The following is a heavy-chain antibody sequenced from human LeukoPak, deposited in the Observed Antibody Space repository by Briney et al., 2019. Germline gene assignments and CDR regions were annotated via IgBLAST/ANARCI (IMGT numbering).Heavy chain of an antibody. J-gene: IGHJ4*02. CDR3: ARRPSGSYFGY. CDR1: GGSISSSSYY. Sequence: SETLSLTCTVSGGSISSSSYYWGWIRQPPGKGLEWIGSIYYSGRTYYNPSLKSRVTISVDTSKNQFSLKLSSMTAADTAVYYCARRPSGSYFGYWGQGTLVTVSS. D-gene: IGHD1-26*01. V-gene: IGHV4-39*01. CDR2: IYYSGRT.